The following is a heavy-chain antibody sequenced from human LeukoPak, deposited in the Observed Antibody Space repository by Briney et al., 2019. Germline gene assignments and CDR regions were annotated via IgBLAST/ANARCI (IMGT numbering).Heavy chain of an antibody. J-gene: IGHJ1*01. D-gene: IGHD6-25*01. V-gene: IGHV3-30*18. CDR2: ISYDGSNK. CDR3: AKDGGYPEYFQH. Sequence: GSLRLSCAASGFTFSSYGMHWVRQAPGKGLEWVAVISYDGSNKYYADSVKGRFTISRDNSKNTLYLQMNSLRAEDTAVYYCAKDGGYPEYFQHWGQGTLVTVSS. CDR1: GFTFSSYG.